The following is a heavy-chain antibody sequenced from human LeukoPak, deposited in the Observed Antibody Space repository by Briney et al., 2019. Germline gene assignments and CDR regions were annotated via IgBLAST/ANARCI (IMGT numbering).Heavy chain of an antibody. CDR1: GYTFTSYY. CDR3: ARGGLRYFDRGAFDI. V-gene: IGHV1-46*01. J-gene: IGHJ3*02. D-gene: IGHD3-9*01. CDR2: INPSGGST. Sequence: GASVKVSCKASGYTFTSYYMHWVRQAPGQGLEWMGIINPSGGSTSYAQKFQGRVTMTRDMSTSTVYMELSSLRSDDTAVYYCARGGLRYFDRGAFDIWGQGTMVTVSS.